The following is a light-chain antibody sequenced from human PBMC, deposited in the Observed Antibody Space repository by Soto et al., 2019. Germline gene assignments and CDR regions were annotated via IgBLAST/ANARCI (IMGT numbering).Light chain of an antibody. Sequence: EIVLTQSPATLSVSPGAGATLSCRASQSGSSTYLAWYQQKPGQAPGLLIYDASRRATGVPDRFSGSGSGTDFTLTISRLEPEDFAVYYCQQYGNSPRTFGQGTKVDIK. CDR3: QQYGNSPRT. CDR1: QSGSSTY. CDR2: DAS. V-gene: IGKV3-20*01. J-gene: IGKJ1*01.